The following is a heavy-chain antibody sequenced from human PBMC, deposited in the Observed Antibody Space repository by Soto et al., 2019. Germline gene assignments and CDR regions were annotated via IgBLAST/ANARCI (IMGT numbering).Heavy chain of an antibody. V-gene: IGHV4-59*12. CDR2: IYYSGST. J-gene: IGHJ5*02. D-gene: IGHD2-15*01. CDR1: GGSISSYY. Sequence: PSENLSLTCTVSGGSISSYYWSWIRQPPGKGLDWIGYIYYSGSTNYNPSLKSRVTISVDTSKNQFSLKLSSVTAADTAVYYCARYCSGGSCYSGAVMNWFDPWGQGTLVTVSS. CDR3: ARYCSGGSCYSGAVMNWFDP.